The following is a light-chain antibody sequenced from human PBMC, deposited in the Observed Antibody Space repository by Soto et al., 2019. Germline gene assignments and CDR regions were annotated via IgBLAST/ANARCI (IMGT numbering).Light chain of an antibody. CDR2: AAS. V-gene: IGKV1D-12*01. J-gene: IGKJ1*01. Sequence: IQMTQSPSSVSASVGDRVTITCRASQGIYKYLAWYQQKPGKAPNLLISAASDLQTGVPSRFSGIGSGTDFTLTISSLQPEDFATYYCLQVYSFPRTFGLGTKVEI. CDR3: LQVYSFPRT. CDR1: QGIYKY.